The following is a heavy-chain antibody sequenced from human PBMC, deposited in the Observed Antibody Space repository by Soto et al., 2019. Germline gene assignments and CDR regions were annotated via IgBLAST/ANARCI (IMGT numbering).Heavy chain of an antibody. Sequence: QLQLQESGPGLVKPSETLSLTCTVSGGSISSSSYYWGWIRQPPGKGLEWIGSIYYSGSTYYNPSLKSRVTISVDTSKNQFSLKLSSVTAADTAVYYCARAGYIDQSFLAAAGPPFNYWGQGTLVTVSS. CDR2: IYYSGST. V-gene: IGHV4-39*01. CDR3: ARAGYIDQSFLAAAGPPFNY. CDR1: GGSISSSSYY. D-gene: IGHD6-13*01. J-gene: IGHJ4*02.